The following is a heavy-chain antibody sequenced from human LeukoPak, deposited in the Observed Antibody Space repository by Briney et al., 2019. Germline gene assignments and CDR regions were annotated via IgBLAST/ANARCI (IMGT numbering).Heavy chain of an antibody. D-gene: IGHD5-24*01. Sequence: GGSLRLSCAASGFTFIRYWMSWVRQAPGKGLEWVANIKQDGSEKYYVDSVKGRFTISRDNAKNSLYLQMNSLRAEDTAVYYCARVSSGYNYYYYYYMDVWGKGTTVTISS. CDR2: IKQDGSEK. CDR1: GFTFIRYW. J-gene: IGHJ6*03. V-gene: IGHV3-7*01. CDR3: ARVSSGYNYYYYYYMDV.